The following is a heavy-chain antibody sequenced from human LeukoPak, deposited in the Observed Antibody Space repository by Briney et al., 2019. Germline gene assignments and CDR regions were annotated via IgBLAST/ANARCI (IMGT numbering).Heavy chain of an antibody. V-gene: IGHV3-11*04. CDR2: ITNSGSKI. Sequence: GGSLRLSCAASGFTFSDYYMGWIRQAPGKGLEWLSYITNSGSKIYYADSVKGRFTISRDTSRNTLYLQMNSLRLEDTAVYYCAKDLMRDRWFGESWGQGTLVTVSS. CDR1: GFTFSDYY. J-gene: IGHJ5*02. CDR3: AKDLMRDRWFGES. D-gene: IGHD3-10*01.